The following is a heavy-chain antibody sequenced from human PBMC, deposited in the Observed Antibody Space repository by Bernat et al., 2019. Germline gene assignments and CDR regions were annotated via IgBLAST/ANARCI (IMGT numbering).Heavy chain of an antibody. CDR1: GGTFSSYA. J-gene: IGHJ5*02. D-gene: IGHD5-12*01. Sequence: QVQLVQSGAEVKKPGPSVKVSCKASGGTFSSYAISWVRQAPGQGLEWMGGIIPIFGTANYAQKFQGRVTITADESTSTAYMELSSLRSEDTAVYYCARGGWEWLRFEGWFDPWGQGTLVTVSS. CDR2: IIPIFGTA. V-gene: IGHV1-69*01. CDR3: ARGGWEWLRFEGWFDP.